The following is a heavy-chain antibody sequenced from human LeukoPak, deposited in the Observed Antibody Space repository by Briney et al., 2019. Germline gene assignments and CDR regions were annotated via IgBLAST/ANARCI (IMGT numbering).Heavy chain of an antibody. Sequence: ASAKVSCKASGGTFSSYAISWVRQAPGQGLEWMGRIIPILGIANYAQKFQGRVTITADKSTSTAYMELSSLRSEDTAVYYCARDVNGGDFFDYWGQGTLVTVSS. D-gene: IGHD4-23*01. CDR3: ARDVNGGDFFDY. CDR1: GGTFSSYA. V-gene: IGHV1-69*04. CDR2: IIPILGIA. J-gene: IGHJ4*02.